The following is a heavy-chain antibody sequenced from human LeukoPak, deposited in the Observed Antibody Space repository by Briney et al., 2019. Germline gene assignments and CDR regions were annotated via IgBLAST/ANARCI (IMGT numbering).Heavy chain of an antibody. CDR2: IRAYNGNT. D-gene: IGHD1-26*01. CDR1: GYTFTSYG. Sequence: ASVKVSCKASGYTFTSYGISWVRQAPGQGLEWMGWIRAYNGNTNYAQKFQGRVTMTTDTSTSTAYMELRSLRSDDTAIYYCARDSGSYYVEPEGCDYWGQGTLVSVFS. V-gene: IGHV1-18*01. CDR3: ARDSGSYYVEPEGCDY. J-gene: IGHJ4*02.